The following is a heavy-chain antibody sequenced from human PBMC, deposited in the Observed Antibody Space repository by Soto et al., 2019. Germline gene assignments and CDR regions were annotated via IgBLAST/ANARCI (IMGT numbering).Heavy chain of an antibody. J-gene: IGHJ4*02. V-gene: IGHV4-34*01. CDR3: AGGGSWYEYYFDY. Sequence: SETLSLTCAVYGGSFSGYYWSWIRQPPGKGLEWMGEINHSGGTNYNPSLKSRVTISVDTSKNQFSLMLISVTAADTAVYYCAGGGSWYEYYFDYWGQGTLVTVSS. CDR2: INHSGGT. D-gene: IGHD6-13*01. CDR1: GGSFSGYY.